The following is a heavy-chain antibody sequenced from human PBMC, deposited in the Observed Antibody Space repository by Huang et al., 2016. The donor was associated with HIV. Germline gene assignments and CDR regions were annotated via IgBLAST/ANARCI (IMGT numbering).Heavy chain of an antibody. D-gene: IGHD3-3*01. V-gene: IGHV1-3*01. CDR2: INGGNGDT. J-gene: IGHJ4*02. CDR1: GYTFSSHA. CDR3: ARDPLDIRRHFDF. Sequence: QVQLVQSGAEVKKPGTSVKVSCKTSGYTFSSHALHWLRQAPGQRPEWMGWINGGNGDTKYSTKFQGRVTITSDTSANIGYMELNSLLSEDTAVYYCARDPLDIRRHFDFWGQGSLVTVSS.